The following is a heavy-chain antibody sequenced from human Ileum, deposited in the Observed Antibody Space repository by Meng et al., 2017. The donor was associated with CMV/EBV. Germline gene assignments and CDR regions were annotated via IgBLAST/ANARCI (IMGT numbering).Heavy chain of an antibody. CDR3: ARARGYDILTGYGLLDY. V-gene: IGHV1-2*02. CDR2: INPNSGGT. CDR1: YTFTDYY. Sequence: YTFTDYYLHGVRQAPGQGLEWMGWINPNSGGTNYAQKFQGRVTMTRDTSITTAYMELSRLRSDDTAMYYCARARGYDILTGYGLLDYWGQGPLVTVSS. J-gene: IGHJ4*02. D-gene: IGHD3-9*01.